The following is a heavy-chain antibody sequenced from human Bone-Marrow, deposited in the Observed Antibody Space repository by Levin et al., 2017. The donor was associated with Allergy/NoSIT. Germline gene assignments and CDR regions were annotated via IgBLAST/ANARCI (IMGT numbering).Heavy chain of an antibody. CDR3: ARVASYCSSTSCYPGAFDI. V-gene: IGHV4-34*01. J-gene: IGHJ3*02. CDR1: GGSFSGYY. D-gene: IGHD2-2*01. CDR2: INHSGST. Sequence: SETLSLTCAVYGGSFSGYYWSWIRQPPGKGLEWIGEINHSGSTNYNPSLKSRVTISVDTSKNQFSLKLSSVTAADTAVYYCARVASYCSSTSCYPGAFDIWGQGTMVTVSS.